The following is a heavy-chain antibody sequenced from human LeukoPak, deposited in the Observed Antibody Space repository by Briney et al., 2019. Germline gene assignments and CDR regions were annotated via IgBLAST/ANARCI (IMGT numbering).Heavy chain of an antibody. V-gene: IGHV3-43*02. Sequence: GGSLRLSCAASGFTFDGHAMHWVRQAPGKGLEWVSVISGDGDRTYYADSVKGRFTVSRDNSKNSLYLQLNSLRSEHTALYHCAKDARLIHLWSIVYYYHHMDVWGKGTAVTVSS. CDR2: ISGDGDRT. J-gene: IGHJ6*03. CDR3: AKDARLIHLWSIVYYYHHMDV. CDR1: GFTFDGHA. D-gene: IGHD5-18*01.